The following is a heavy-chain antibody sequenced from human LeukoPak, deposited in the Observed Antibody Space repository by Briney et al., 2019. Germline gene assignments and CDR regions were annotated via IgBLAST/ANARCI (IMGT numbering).Heavy chain of an antibody. J-gene: IGHJ4*02. CDR3: ARSDTAMVYFDY. CDR2: IYHSGST. V-gene: IGHV4-30-2*01. CDR1: GGSISSGGYS. Sequence: SETLSLTCAVSGGSISSGGYSWSWIRQPPGKGLEWIGYIYHSGSTYYNPSLKSRVTISVDRSKNQFSLKLSSVTAADTAVYYCARSDTAMVYFDYWGRGTLVTVSS. D-gene: IGHD5-18*01.